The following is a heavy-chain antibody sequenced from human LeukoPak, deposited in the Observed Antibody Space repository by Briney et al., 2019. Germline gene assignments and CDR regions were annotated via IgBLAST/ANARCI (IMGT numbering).Heavy chain of an antibody. CDR2: IRSKANSYAT. CDR3: TRHSDGYQLLPSVYNWFDP. V-gene: IGHV3-73*01. D-gene: IGHD2-2*01. J-gene: IGHJ5*02. Sequence: GGSLRLSCAAPGFTFSGSVMHWVRKASGKGLEWVGRIRSKANSYATAYAASVKGRFTISRDDSKNTAFLQMNSLKTEDTAVYYCTRHSDGYQLLPSVYNWFDPWGQGTLVTVSS. CDR1: GFTFSGSV.